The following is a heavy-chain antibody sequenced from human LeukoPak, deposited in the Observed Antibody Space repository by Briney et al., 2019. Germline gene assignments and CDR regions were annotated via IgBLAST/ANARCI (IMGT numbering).Heavy chain of an antibody. CDR3: ARESYGGA. CDR1: GFTVTSNS. CDR2: IYGSGST. V-gene: IGHV3-53*01. J-gene: IGHJ4*02. Sequence: PGGSLRLSCAASGFTVTSNSMSWVRQAPGKGLEWVSVIYGSGSTHFADSVKGRFSISRDNSKNTLYLLMSSLRLEDTAVYYCARESYGGAWGQGTLVTVSS. D-gene: IGHD1-26*01.